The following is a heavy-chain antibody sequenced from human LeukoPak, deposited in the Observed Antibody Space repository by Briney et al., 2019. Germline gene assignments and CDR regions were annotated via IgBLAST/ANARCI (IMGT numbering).Heavy chain of an antibody. V-gene: IGHV1-46*01. CDR3: ARDQSKMGSGFYGDDAFEI. D-gene: IGHD6-19*01. CDR2: INPSGGNT. J-gene: IGHJ3*02. CDR1: GYTFTNYY. Sequence: ASVKVSCKASGYTFTNYYMHWGRQAPGQGLEWMGIINPSGGNTNYAQKFQGRVTMTSDTSRSTVYMELSSLRSEDTAVYYCARDQSKMGSGFYGDDAFEIWGQETMVTVSS.